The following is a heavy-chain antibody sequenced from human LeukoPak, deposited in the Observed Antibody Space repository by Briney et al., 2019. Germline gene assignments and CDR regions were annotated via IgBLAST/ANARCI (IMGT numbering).Heavy chain of an antibody. CDR1: GFTFSNHW. V-gene: IGHV3-7*03. CDR3: ARKAYGMDV. Sequence: GGSLRLSCAASGFTFSNHWVRWVRQAPGKGLEGVANIKQDGSEKYYVDSVKGRFIISRDDAKNSLYLQMNSLRVEDTAFYYWARKAYGMDVWGKGTTVTVSS. J-gene: IGHJ6*04. CDR2: IKQDGSEK.